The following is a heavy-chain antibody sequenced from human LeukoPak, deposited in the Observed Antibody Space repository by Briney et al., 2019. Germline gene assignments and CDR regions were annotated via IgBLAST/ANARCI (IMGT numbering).Heavy chain of an antibody. D-gene: IGHD6-13*01. V-gene: IGHV3-23*01. Sequence: GGSLRLSCAASGFTFSSYAMSWVRQAPGKGLEWVSAISRSGGGTYYADSVKGRFTISRDNSKNTLYLQMNSLRAEDTAVYYCARNDTSSWSYYYYGMDVWGQGTTVTASS. CDR1: GFTFSSYA. J-gene: IGHJ6*02. CDR3: ARNDTSSWSYYYYGMDV. CDR2: ISRSGGGT.